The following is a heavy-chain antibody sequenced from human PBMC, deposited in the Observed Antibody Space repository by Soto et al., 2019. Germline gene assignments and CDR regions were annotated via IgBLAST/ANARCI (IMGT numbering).Heavy chain of an antibody. J-gene: IGHJ6*03. V-gene: IGHV3-15*01. CDR3: YWHDILTGLDMDV. CDR2: IKSKTDGGTT. D-gene: IGHD3-9*01. CDR1: GFTFSNAW. Sequence: EVQLVESGGGLVKPGGSLRLSCAASGFTFSNAWMSWVRQAPGKGLEWVGRIKSKTDGGTTDYAAPVKGRFTISRDDSKNTLYLQMNSLKTEDTAVYYCYWHDILTGLDMDVWGKGTTVTVSS.